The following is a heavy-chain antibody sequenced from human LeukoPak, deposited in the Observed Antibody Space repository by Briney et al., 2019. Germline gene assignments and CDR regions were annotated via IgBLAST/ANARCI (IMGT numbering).Heavy chain of an antibody. CDR3: ARGPGRYYFDY. CDR2: INPSGGST. Sequence: EASVKVSFKASGYPFTNYYMHWVRPAPGQGLEWMGIINPSGGSTTYAQKFQGRVTMTRDTSTSTVYMELSSLRSEDTALYYCARGPGRYYFDYWGQGTLVTVSS. V-gene: IGHV1-46*01. J-gene: IGHJ4*02. CDR1: GYPFTNYY.